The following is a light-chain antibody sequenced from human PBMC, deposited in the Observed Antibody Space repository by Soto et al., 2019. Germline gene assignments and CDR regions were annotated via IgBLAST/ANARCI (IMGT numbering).Light chain of an antibody. CDR2: AAS. CDR1: QGISNY. CDR3: QKYNSAPRT. V-gene: IGKV1-27*01. Sequence: DIQMTQSPSSLSASVGDRVTITCRASQGISNYLAWYQQKPGKVPKLLIYAASTLHSGFLSRFSSRGSGIDFTLTIRSLQPEDVATYYCQKYNSAPRTFGPGTEVDIK. J-gene: IGKJ1*01.